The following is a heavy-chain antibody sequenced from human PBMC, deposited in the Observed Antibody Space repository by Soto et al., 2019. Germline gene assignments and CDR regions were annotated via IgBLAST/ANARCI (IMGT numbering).Heavy chain of an antibody. J-gene: IGHJ4*02. D-gene: IGHD3-10*01. CDR2: ISTSGDTI. V-gene: IGHV3-48*03. CDR3: TRGPPGDF. Sequence: PGGSLRLSCAGSGFTSSLYELNWVRQAPGKGLEWVSYISTSGDTIYYADSVKGRFTTSRDNARTSLYLQMNRLRAEDTAVYYCTRGPPGDFWGQGTPVTVSS. CDR1: GFTSSLYE.